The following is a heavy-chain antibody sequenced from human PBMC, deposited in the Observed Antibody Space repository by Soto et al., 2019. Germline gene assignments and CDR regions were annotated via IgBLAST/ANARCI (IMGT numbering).Heavy chain of an antibody. Sequence: EASVKVSCKASGYTFTSYAMHWVRQAPGQRLEWMGWINAGNGNTKYSQKFQGRVTITRDTSASTAYMELSSLRSEDTAVYYCASEAIAAAAVYGMDVWGQGTTVTVSS. V-gene: IGHV1-3*01. CDR3: ASEAIAAAAVYGMDV. CDR2: INAGNGNT. J-gene: IGHJ6*02. D-gene: IGHD6-13*01. CDR1: GYTFTSYA.